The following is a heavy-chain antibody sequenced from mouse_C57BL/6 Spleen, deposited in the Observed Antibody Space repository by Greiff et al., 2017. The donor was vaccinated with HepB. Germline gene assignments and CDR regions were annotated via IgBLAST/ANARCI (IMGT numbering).Heavy chain of an antibody. D-gene: IGHD2-4*01. CDR3: ARDDSMGY. CDR2: INYDGSST. V-gene: IGHV5-16*01. Sequence: EVQVVESEGGLVQPGSSMKLSCTASGFTFSDYYMAWVRQVPEKGLEWVANINYDGSSTYYLDSLKSRFIISRDNAKNILYLQMRSLKSEDTATYYCARDDSMGYWGQGTSVTVSS. J-gene: IGHJ4*01. CDR1: GFTFSDYY.